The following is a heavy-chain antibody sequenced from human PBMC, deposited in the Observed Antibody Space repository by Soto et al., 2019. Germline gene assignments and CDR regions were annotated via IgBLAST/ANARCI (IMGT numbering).Heavy chain of an antibody. J-gene: IGHJ4*02. CDR1: GYTFTSYY. Sequence: QVQLVQSGAEVKKPGASVKVSCKASGYTFTSYYMHWVRQAPGQGLEWMGILNPRGGSTSYAQKFQGRVTMTRDTSTSTVYMEQSRLRSDDTAVYYCARHQDYSNYEFGYWGQGPLVTVSS. D-gene: IGHD4-4*01. V-gene: IGHV1-46*03. CDR3: ARHQDYSNYEFGY. CDR2: LNPRGGST.